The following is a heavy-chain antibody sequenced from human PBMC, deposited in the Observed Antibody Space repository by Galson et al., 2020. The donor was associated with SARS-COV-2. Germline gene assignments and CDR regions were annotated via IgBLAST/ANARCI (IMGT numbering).Heavy chain of an antibody. J-gene: IGHJ3*02. CDR1: GFTFSSYS. Sequence: NSGGSLRLSCAASGFTFSSYSMNWVRQAPGKGLEWVSSISSSSSYIYYADSVKGRFTISRDNAKNSLYLQMNSLRAEDTAVYYCARDSWQGWRGGMDAFDIWGQGTMVTVSS. D-gene: IGHD3-16*01. CDR2: ISSSSSYI. CDR3: ARDSWQGWRGGMDAFDI. V-gene: IGHV3-21*01.